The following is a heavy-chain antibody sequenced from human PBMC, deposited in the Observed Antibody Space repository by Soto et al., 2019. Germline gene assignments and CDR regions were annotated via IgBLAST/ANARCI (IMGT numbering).Heavy chain of an antibody. CDR2: IYYSGST. CDR1: GGSISSYY. V-gene: IGHV4-59*01. D-gene: IGHD3-22*01. J-gene: IGHJ3*02. Sequence: SETLSLTCTVSGGSISSYYWSWIRQPPGKGLEWIGYIYYSGSTNYNPSLKSRVTISVDTSKNQFSLKLSSVTAADTAVYYCASYYYDSSGYGIGPSVAFDIWGQGTMVTVSS. CDR3: ASYYYDSSGYGIGPSVAFDI.